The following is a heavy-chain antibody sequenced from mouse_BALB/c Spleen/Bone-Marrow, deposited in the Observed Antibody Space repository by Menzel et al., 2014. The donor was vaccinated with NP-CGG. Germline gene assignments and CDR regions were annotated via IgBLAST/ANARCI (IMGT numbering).Heavy chain of an antibody. V-gene: IGHV2-9*02. CDR2: IWAGGST. CDR3: ARSYYGYDRGYYFDY. D-gene: IGHD2-2*01. J-gene: IGHJ2*01. Sequence: QVQLKESGPDLVAPSQSLSITCTVSGFSLTSFGIHWVRLPPGKGLEWLGVIWAGGSTNYNSALMSRLSISKDNSKSQVFLKMNSLQTDDTAMYYCARSYYGYDRGYYFDYWGQGTTLTVSS. CDR1: GFSLTSFG.